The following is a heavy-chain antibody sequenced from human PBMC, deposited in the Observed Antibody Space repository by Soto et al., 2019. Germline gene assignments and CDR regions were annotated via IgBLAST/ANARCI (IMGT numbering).Heavy chain of an antibody. J-gene: IGHJ4*02. V-gene: IGHV1-18*01. CDR2: VSTNDDRT. CDR1: GYTFTAHG. CDR3: TRELNTESSAYYAFAY. D-gene: IGHD3-22*01. Sequence: QVQLVQSGPEVKMPGASVKVSCKTSGYTFTAHGLAWLRQAPGQRPEWMGWVSTNDDRTNYAQKFQGRVTMTTDRSTTTTYMELRSLRADDTAVYYCTRELNTESSAYYAFAYWGQGTLVTVSS.